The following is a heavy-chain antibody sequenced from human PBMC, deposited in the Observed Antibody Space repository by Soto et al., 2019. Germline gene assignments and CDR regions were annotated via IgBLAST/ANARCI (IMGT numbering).Heavy chain of an antibody. V-gene: IGHV1-3*01. Sequence: ASVKVSCKASGYTFTSYAMHWVRQAPGQRLEWMGWINAGNGNTKYSQKFQGRVTITRDTSASTAYMELSSLRSEDTAVYYCARVAVEIFGVNYFDYWGQGTLVTVSS. CDR2: INAGNGNT. D-gene: IGHD3-3*01. CDR3: ARVAVEIFGVNYFDY. J-gene: IGHJ4*02. CDR1: GYTFTSYA.